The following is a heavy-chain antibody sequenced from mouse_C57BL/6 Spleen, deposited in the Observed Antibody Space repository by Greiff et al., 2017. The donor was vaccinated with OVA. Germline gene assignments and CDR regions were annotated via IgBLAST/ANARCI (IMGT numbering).Heavy chain of an antibody. J-gene: IGHJ1*03. CDR1: GYTFTDYE. D-gene: IGHD1-1*01. Sequence: QVQLQQSGAELVRPGASVTLSCKASGYTFTDYEMHWVKQTPVHGLEWIGAIDPETGGTAYTQKFKGTSILTADKSSSTAYMELRSLTSEDSAVYYGTRKGYGSSHYWYFDVWGTGTTVTVSS. CDR2: IDPETGGT. V-gene: IGHV1-15*01. CDR3: TRKGYGSSHYWYFDV.